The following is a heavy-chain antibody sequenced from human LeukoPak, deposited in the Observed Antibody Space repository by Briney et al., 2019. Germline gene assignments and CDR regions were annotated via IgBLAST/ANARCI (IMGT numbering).Heavy chain of an antibody. CDR3: ARKRGGSYFDY. Sequence: GSLRLSCAASGFTVSSNYMMWVRQAPGEGVECVSVIYSGGRTYYADSVKGRFTISRDNSKNTLYLQMNSLRDEDTAVYYCARKRGGSYFDYWGQGTLVTASS. D-gene: IGHD3-16*01. CDR1: GFTVSSNY. V-gene: IGHV3-66*01. J-gene: IGHJ4*02. CDR2: IYSGGRT.